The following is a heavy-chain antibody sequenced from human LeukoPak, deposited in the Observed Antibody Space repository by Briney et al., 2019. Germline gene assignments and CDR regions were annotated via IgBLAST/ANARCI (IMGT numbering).Heavy chain of an antibody. V-gene: IGHV4-59*08. CDR3: ARHANGYGGNWFDP. J-gene: IGHJ5*02. CDR1: GGSISSYY. CDR2: IYYSGST. D-gene: IGHD5-12*01. Sequence: SETLSLACTVPGGSISSYYWSWIRQPPGKGLEWIGYIYYSGSTNYNPSLKSRVTISVDTSKNQFSLKLSSVTAADTAVYYCARHANGYGGNWFDPWGQGTLVTVSS.